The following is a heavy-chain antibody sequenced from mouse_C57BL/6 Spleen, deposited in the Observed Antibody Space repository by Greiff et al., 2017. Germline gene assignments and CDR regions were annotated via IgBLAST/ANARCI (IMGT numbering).Heavy chain of an antibody. V-gene: IGHV1-76*01. CDR3: ARSQYYGSSYGNWDLFYFDV. J-gene: IGHJ1*03. Sequence: QVQLQQSGAELVRPGASVKLSCKASGCTFTDYYIHWVKQRPGQGLEWIARISPGSGHTNYNEKFNGKAKLSADKSSSTAYTQLSSLTSEYSTVYCWARSQYYGSSYGNWDLFYFDVWGTVTTVTVSS. D-gene: IGHD1-1*01. CDR1: GCTFTDYY. CDR2: ISPGSGHT.